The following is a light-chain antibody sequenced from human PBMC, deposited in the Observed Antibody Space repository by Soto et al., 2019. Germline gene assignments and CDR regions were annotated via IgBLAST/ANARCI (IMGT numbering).Light chain of an antibody. CDR1: QSVSGN. CDR3: QQYNNWPPT. CDR2: GAS. Sequence: EIVMTQSPATLSVSPGERATLSCRASQSVSGNLAWYQQKPGQAPRLLIYGASTRDTGIPARFSGSGSGTEFTLTISSLQAEDFAVYYCQQYNNWPPTFGQGTKVEIK. J-gene: IGKJ1*01. V-gene: IGKV3D-15*01.